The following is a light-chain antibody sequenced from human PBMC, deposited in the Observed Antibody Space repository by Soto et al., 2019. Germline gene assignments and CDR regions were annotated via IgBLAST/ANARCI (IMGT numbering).Light chain of an antibody. CDR1: QDIGTW. Sequence: DIQMTQSPSTLSASVGDRVTITCRASQDIGTWLAWYQQKPEKAPKVLIYRASHLESGVPSRFSASGSGTEFSLTINSLQADDFATYYCQQYHSYPWTFGRGTKVDIK. CDR2: RAS. J-gene: IGKJ1*01. CDR3: QQYHSYPWT. V-gene: IGKV1-5*03.